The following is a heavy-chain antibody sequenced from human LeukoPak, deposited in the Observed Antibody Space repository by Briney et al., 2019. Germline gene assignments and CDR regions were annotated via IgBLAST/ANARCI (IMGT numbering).Heavy chain of an antibody. CDR2: ISYTGNT. CDR1: GGSVTTTSYY. V-gene: IGHV4-61*01. Sequence: SETLSLTCTVSGGSVTTTSYYWNWIRQPPGKGLEWIGYISYTGNTNYNPSLKSRVTISLDTSKNQFSLKLSSVTAADTAVYYCASLYCSRTSCYMDPWGQGTLVTVSS. J-gene: IGHJ5*02. CDR3: ASLYCSRTSCYMDP. D-gene: IGHD2-2*02.